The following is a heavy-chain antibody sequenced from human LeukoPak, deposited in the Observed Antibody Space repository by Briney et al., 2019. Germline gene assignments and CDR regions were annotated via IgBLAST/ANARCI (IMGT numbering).Heavy chain of an antibody. CDR2: IYTSGST. CDR3: ARDRYYYDRSGYYFDY. J-gene: IGHJ4*02. V-gene: IGHV4-4*08. Sequence: PSETLSLTCTVSGGSISNYYWNWIRQPPGKGLEWIGYIYTSGSTNYNPSLKSRVTMSGDTSKNQFSLKLSSVTAADTAVYYCARDRYYYDRSGYYFDYWGQGILVTVSS. D-gene: IGHD3-22*01. CDR1: GGSISNYY.